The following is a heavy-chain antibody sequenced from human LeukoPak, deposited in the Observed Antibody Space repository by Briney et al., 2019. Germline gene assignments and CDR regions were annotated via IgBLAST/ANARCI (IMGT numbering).Heavy chain of an antibody. J-gene: IGHJ4*02. Sequence: GRSLRLSCAASGFTFSSYGMHWVRQAPGKGLEWVAVISYDGSNKYYADSVKGRFSISRDNSKYTLYLQMNSLRAEDTAVYYCARVASGYYYIRGWGQGTLVTVSS. D-gene: IGHD3-22*01. CDR2: ISYDGSNK. CDR3: ARVASGYYYIRG. CDR1: GFTFSSYG. V-gene: IGHV3-30*03.